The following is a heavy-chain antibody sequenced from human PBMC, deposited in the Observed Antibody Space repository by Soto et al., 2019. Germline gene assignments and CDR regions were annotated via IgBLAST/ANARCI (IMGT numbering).Heavy chain of an antibody. Sequence: GGSLRLSCAASGFTFSDYYMSWVRQAPGKGLEWVSYISSSSSYTNYADSVKGRFTISRDNAKNSLYLQMNSLRAEDTAVYYCARFSQPLLGFDYWGQGTLVTVSS. D-gene: IGHD2-21*02. CDR3: ARFSQPLLGFDY. J-gene: IGHJ4*02. V-gene: IGHV3-11*06. CDR1: GFTFSDYY. CDR2: ISSSSSYT.